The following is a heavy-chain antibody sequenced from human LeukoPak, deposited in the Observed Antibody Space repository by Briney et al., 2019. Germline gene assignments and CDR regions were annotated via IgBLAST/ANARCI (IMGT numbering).Heavy chain of an antibody. CDR3: ARDSSLSPDNAFDI. CDR2: SNSESGAT. J-gene: IGHJ3*02. D-gene: IGHD2-2*01. Sequence: ASVRVSCKASGYTFTDYYIHWVRQAPGQGLEWMGWSNSESGATNYGQIFQGRVTLTRDTSINTAYMELSRLESDDTAVYYCARDSSLSPDNAFDIWGQGTMVTVSS. V-gene: IGHV1-2*02. CDR1: GYTFTDYY.